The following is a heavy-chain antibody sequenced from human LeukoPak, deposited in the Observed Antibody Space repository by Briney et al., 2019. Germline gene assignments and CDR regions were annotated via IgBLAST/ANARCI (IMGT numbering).Heavy chain of an antibody. J-gene: IGHJ4*02. V-gene: IGHV4-39*01. D-gene: IGHD5-18*01. CDR1: GGSISSSSAY. Sequence: SETLSLTCTVSGGSISSSSAYWGWIRQPPGKGLEWIGSIYYSKNTYDNPSLKSRVTISADTSKNQFSLTLGSVSATDTAVYYCVSPRGFSYGYFDYWGQGTLVTVSS. CDR2: IYYSKNT. CDR3: VSPRGFSYGYFDY.